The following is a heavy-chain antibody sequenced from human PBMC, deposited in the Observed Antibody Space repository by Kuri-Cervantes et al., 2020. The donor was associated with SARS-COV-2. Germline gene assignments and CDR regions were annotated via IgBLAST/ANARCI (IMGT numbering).Heavy chain of an antibody. CDR1: GFTSSSYD. D-gene: IGHD2-2*02. Sequence: GESLQVSCAASGFTSSSYDMHWDRQAPGKGLEWDSYISSSSSTIYYANTVKGRFTISRDNVKNTLYLQMNTLRAEDTAVYYCASPEVAIRGWGQGTLVTVSS. V-gene: IGHV3-48*01. J-gene: IGHJ4*02. CDR3: ASPEVAIRG. CDR2: ISSSSSTI.